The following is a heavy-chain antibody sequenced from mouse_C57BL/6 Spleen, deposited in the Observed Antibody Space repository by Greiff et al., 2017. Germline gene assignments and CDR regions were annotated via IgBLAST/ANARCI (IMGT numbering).Heavy chain of an antibody. J-gene: IGHJ3*01. CDR1: GYTFTSYW. V-gene: IGHV1-52*01. Sequence: VQLQQPGAELVRPGSSVKLSCKASGYTFTSYWMHWVKQRPIQGLEWIGNIDPSDSDTHYNQKFKDKATLTVDKSSSTAYMQHSSLTSEDSAVYYCARALDSAGSFAYWGQGTRVTVSA. D-gene: IGHD3-2*02. CDR2: IDPSDSDT. CDR3: ARALDSAGSFAY.